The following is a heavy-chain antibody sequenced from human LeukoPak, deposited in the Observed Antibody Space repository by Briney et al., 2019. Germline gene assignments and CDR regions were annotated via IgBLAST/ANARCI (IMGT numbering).Heavy chain of an antibody. V-gene: IGHV3-30*18. Sequence: GGSLRLSCAASGFTFSSYGRHWVRQAPGKGLEWVAVISYDGSNKYYADSVKGRFTISRDNSKNTLYLQMNSLRAEDTAVYYCAKDHLEVRAFDYWGQGTLVTVSS. CDR2: ISYDGSNK. J-gene: IGHJ4*02. D-gene: IGHD3-10*01. CDR3: AKDHLEVRAFDY. CDR1: GFTFSSYG.